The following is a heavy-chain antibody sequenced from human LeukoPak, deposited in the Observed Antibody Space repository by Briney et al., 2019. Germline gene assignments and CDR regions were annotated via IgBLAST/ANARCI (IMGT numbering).Heavy chain of an antibody. J-gene: IGHJ6*02. CDR1: GGSISSRSYY. Sequence: PSETLSLTCTVSGGSISSRSYYWGWIRQPPGKGLEWIGSIYYSGSTYYNASLKSRVTTSVGTSKNQFSLKLTSVTAADTAVYYCAIQRLDGTDVWGQGITVTVSS. CDR3: AIQRLDGTDV. D-gene: IGHD6-19*01. CDR2: IYYSGST. V-gene: IGHV4-39*01.